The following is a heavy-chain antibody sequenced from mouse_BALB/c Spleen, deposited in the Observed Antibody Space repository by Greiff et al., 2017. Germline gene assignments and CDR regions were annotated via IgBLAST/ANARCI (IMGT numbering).Heavy chain of an antibody. CDR1: GFSLTSYG. CDR2: IWAGGST. V-gene: IGHV2-9*02. Sequence: VQLQESGPGLVAPSQSLSISCTVSGFSLTSYGVHWVRQPPGKGLEWLGVIWAGGSTNYNSALMSRLSISKDNSKSQVFLKMNSLQTDDTAMYYCAREKYGNYAYYYAMDYWGQGTSVTVSS. J-gene: IGHJ4*01. D-gene: IGHD2-10*02. CDR3: AREKYGNYAYYYAMDY.